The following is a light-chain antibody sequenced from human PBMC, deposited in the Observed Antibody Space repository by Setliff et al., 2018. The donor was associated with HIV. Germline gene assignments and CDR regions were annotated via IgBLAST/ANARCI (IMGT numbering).Light chain of an antibody. J-gene: IGLJ1*01. CDR2: GNN. CDR3: QSYDSSLSGSNV. CDR1: SSNIGAGYA. V-gene: IGLV1-40*01. Sequence: QSVMTQPPSVSGAPGQRVTISCTGSSSNIGAGYAVHWYQQLPGTAPKLLIYGNNNRPSGVPDRFSGSKSGTSASLAITGLKAEDEADYYCQSYDSSLSGSNVFGTGTKVTVL.